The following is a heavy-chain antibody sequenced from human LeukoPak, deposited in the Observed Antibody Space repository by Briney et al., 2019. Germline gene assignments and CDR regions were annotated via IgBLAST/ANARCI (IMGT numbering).Heavy chain of an antibody. V-gene: IGHV3-74*01. D-gene: IGHD3-22*01. J-gene: IGHJ3*02. CDR2: VNSDGTRT. CDR1: GFSLSSYW. Sequence: GGSLRLSCEASGFSLSSYWMDWVSQPPGKGPVWDSGVNSDGTRTRYAESVKGRFSISRDNAKNTLYLQMNSLRAEDTAVYYCARVGSTDSPHAFDIWGQGTMVTVSS. CDR3: ARVGSTDSPHAFDI.